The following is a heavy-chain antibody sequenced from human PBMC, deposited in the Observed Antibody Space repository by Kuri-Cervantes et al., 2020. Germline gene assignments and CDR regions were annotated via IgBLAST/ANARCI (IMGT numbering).Heavy chain of an antibody. J-gene: IGHJ6*03. CDR1: GGSFSGYY. CDR3: AKGYYYMDV. Sequence: SQTLSLTCAVYGGSFSGYYWTWVRQPPGRGLEWIGEINHDRTTNYNPSLKSRVTISVDTSKNQFSLKLSSVTAADTAVYYCAKGYYYMDVWGKGTTVTVSS. V-gene: IGHV4-34*01. CDR2: INHDRTT.